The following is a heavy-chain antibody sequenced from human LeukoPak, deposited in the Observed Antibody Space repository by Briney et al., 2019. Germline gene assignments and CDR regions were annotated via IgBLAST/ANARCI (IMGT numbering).Heavy chain of an antibody. CDR3: ARSPNVVVVAATNYFDY. CDR2: ISSSSSYI. J-gene: IGHJ4*02. Sequence: PGGSLRLSCAASGFTFSSYSMNRVRQAPGKGLEWVSSISSSSSYIYYADSVKGRFTISRDNAKNSLYLQMNSLRAEDTAVYYCARSPNVVVVAATNYFDYWGQGTLVTVSS. CDR1: GFTFSSYS. D-gene: IGHD2-15*01. V-gene: IGHV3-21*01.